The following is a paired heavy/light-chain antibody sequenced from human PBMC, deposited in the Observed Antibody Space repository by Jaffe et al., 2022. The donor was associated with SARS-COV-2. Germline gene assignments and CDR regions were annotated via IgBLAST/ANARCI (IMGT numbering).Heavy chain of an antibody. CDR2: ISSSSSTI. Sequence: EVQLVESGGGLVQPGGSLRLSCAASGFTFSSYSMNWVRQAPGKGLEWVSYISSSSSTIYYADSVKGRFTISRDNAKNSLYLQMNSLRDEDTAVYYCAILEYYDFWSGYYNYFDYWGQGTLVTVSS. V-gene: IGHV3-48*02. D-gene: IGHD3-3*01. CDR1: GFTFSSYS. CDR3: AILEYYDFWSGYYNYFDY. J-gene: IGHJ4*02.
Light chain of an antibody. V-gene: IGKV2-24*01. CDR3: MQATQFPMYT. Sequence: DIVMTQTPLSSPVTLGQPASISCRSSQSLVHSDGNTYLSWLQQRPGQPPRLLIYKISNRFSGVPDRFSGSGAGTDFTLKISRVEAEDVGVYYCMQATQFPMYTFGQGTKLEIK. CDR2: KIS. CDR1: QSLVHSDGNTY. J-gene: IGKJ2*01.